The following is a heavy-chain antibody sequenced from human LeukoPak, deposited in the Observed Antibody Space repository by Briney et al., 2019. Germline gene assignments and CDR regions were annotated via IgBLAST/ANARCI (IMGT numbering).Heavy chain of an antibody. V-gene: IGHV3-53*01. D-gene: IGHD3-3*01. CDR2: IYSGGST. CDR3: ARGRAIFGVVTSWFDP. Sequence: GGSLRLSCAASGFTVSSNYMSWVRQAPGKGLEWVSVIYSGGSTYYADSVKGRFTISRDNSKNTLYLQMNSLRAEDTAVYYCARGRAIFGVVTSWFDPWGQGTLVTVSS. CDR1: GFTVSSNY. J-gene: IGHJ5*02.